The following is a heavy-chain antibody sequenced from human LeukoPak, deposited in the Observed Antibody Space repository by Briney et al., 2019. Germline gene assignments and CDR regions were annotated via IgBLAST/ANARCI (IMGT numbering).Heavy chain of an antibody. V-gene: IGHV4-61*02. J-gene: IGHJ6*03. CDR1: GGSISSGSYY. CDR3: AREGLDSYGSYYYHYYMDV. D-gene: IGHD5-18*01. CDR2: IYTSGST. Sequence: SETLSPTCTVSGGSISSGSYYWSWIRQPAGKGLEWIGRIYTSGSTNYNPSLKSRVTISVDTSKNQFSLKLSSVTAADTAVYYCAREGLDSYGSYYYHYYMDVWGKGTTVTVSS.